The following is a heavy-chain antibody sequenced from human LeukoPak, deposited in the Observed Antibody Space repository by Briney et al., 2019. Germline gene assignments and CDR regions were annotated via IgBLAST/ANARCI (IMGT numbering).Heavy chain of an antibody. CDR3: ARRAGAYTHPYDY. D-gene: IGHD3-16*01. CDR1: GFTVSSNS. J-gene: IGHJ4*02. Sequence: GGSLRLSCTVSGFTVSSNSMSWVRQAPGKGLEWVSFIYSDNTHYSDSVKGRFTISRDNSKNTLYLQMNSLRAEDTAVYYCARRAGAYTHPYDYWGQGTLVTVS. CDR2: IYSDNT. V-gene: IGHV3-53*01.